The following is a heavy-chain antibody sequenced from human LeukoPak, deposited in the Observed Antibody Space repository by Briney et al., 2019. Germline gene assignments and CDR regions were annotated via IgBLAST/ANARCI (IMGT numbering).Heavy chain of an antibody. CDR2: INHSGST. V-gene: IGHV4-34*01. CDR3: ARVRTMTTVTNYFDY. CDR1: GGSFSGYY. J-gene: IGHJ4*02. Sequence: KPSETLSLTCAVYGGSFSGYYWSWIRQPPGKGLEWIGEINHSGSTNYNPSLKSRVTISVDTSKNQFSLKLSSVTAADTAVYYCARVRTMTTVTNYFDYWGQGTLVTVSS. D-gene: IGHD4-11*01.